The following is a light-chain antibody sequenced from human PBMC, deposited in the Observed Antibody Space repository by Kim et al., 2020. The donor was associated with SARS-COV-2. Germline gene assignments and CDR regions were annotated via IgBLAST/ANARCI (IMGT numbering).Light chain of an antibody. V-gene: IGKV1-8*01. J-gene: IGKJ1*01. CDR2: AAS. CDR3: QQYYSYPQT. Sequence: AATDDRVPITSRARKGISSYVAWYQQKPGKTPKLMIYAASNLQSGVPSRFSGSGSGTDFTLTISCLQSEDFATYYCQQYYSYPQTFGQGTKVDIK. CDR1: KGISSY.